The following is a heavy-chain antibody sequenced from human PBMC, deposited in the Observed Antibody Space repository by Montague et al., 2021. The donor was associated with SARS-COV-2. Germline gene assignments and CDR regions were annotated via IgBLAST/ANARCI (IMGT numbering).Heavy chain of an antibody. CDR3: SRGGGMIRGVVDF. J-gene: IGHJ4*02. V-gene: IGHV3-20*04. CDR1: GFTFDDYD. Sequence: SLRLSCAVSGFTFDDYDMSWVRQAPGKGLEWVSGISRSGDRTAYGDSVKGRFTISRDNAKNSLYLQMNSLRVEDTAFYYCSRGGGMIRGVVDFWGQGILVSVSS. CDR2: ISRSGDRT. D-gene: IGHD3-10*01.